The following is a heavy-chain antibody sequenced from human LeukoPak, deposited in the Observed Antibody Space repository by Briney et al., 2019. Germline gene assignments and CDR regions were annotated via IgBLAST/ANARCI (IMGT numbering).Heavy chain of an antibody. J-gene: IGHJ4*02. D-gene: IGHD4-11*01. CDR1: GFTFSSYW. V-gene: IGHV3-7*01. CDR2: IKQDGSQK. Sequence: GGSLRLSCAPSGFTFSSYWMSWVRHAPGKGLEWVANIKQDGSQKYYVDSVKDRFNISRDNPKNPLYMQVNSLRGEHTGVFYFAREGDYSNYCFDYWGQGTLVTVSS. CDR3: AREGDYSNYCFDY.